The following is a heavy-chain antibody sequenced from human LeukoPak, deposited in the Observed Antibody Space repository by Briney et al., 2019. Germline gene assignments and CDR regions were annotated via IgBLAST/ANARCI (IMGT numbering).Heavy chain of an antibody. J-gene: IGHJ6*02. Sequence: GSLRLSCAASGFTFSSYAMHWVRQAPGKGLEYVSAISSNGGSTYYANSVKGRFTISRDNSKNTLYLQMGSLRAEDMAVYYCARAYQLLPNHYCYYGMDVWGQGTTVTVSS. V-gene: IGHV3-64*01. D-gene: IGHD2-2*01. CDR1: GFTFSSYA. CDR2: ISSNGGST. CDR3: ARAYQLLPNHYCYYGMDV.